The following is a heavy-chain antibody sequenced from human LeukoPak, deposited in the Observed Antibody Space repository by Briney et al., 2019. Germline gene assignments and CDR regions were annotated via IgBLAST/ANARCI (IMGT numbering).Heavy chain of an antibody. J-gene: IGHJ5*02. V-gene: IGHV1-8*01. Sequence: ASVTVSCKASGYTFTCDDINWVRQATGQGLEWMGWMSPNSGNTGYAQKFQGRVTMTRNTSTSTAYMELSSLRPEDTAVYYCARGPTSGYYPWGQGTLVTVSS. CDR2: MSPNSGNT. CDR3: ARGPTSGYYP. CDR1: GYTFTCDD. D-gene: IGHD3-3*01.